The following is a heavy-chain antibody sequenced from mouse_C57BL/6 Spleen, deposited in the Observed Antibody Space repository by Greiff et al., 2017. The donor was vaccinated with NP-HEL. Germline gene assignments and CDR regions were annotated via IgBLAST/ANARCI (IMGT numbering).Heavy chain of an antibody. V-gene: IGHV1-54*01. Sequence: VQLQQSGAELVRPGTSVKVSCKASGYAFTNYLLEWVKQRPGQGLEWIGVINPGSGGTNYNEKFKGKATLTADKSSSTAYMQLSSLTSEDSAVYFCARKGLYYSRPIYYAMDYWGQGTSVTVSS. J-gene: IGHJ4*01. D-gene: IGHD1-1*01. CDR1: GYAFTNYL. CDR2: INPGSGGT. CDR3: ARKGLYYSRPIYYAMDY.